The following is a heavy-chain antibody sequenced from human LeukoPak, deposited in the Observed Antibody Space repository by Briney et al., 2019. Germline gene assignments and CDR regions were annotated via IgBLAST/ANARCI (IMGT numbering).Heavy chain of an antibody. D-gene: IGHD6-19*01. CDR3: ARDLAVAANYYYYGMDV. CDR1: GGSFSGYY. V-gene: IGHV4-34*01. J-gene: IGHJ6*04. Sequence: SETLSLTCAVYGGSFSGYYWSWIRQPPGKGLEWIGEINHSGSTNYNPSLKSRVTISVDTSKNQFSLKLSSVTAADTAVYYCARDLAVAANYYYYGMDVWGKGTTVTVSS. CDR2: INHSGST.